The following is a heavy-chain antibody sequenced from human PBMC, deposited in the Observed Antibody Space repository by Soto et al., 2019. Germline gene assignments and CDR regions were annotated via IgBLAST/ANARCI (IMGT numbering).Heavy chain of an antibody. CDR1: GGSVSSGSYY. Sequence: PSETLSLTCTVSGGSVSSGSYYWSWIRQPPGKGLEWIGYIYYSGSTNYNPSLKSRVTISVDTSKNQFSLKLSSVTAADTAVYYCARDLSLDVWGQGTMVTVFS. CDR2: IYYSGST. V-gene: IGHV4-61*01. CDR3: ARDLSLDV. D-gene: IGHD1-26*01. J-gene: IGHJ6*02.